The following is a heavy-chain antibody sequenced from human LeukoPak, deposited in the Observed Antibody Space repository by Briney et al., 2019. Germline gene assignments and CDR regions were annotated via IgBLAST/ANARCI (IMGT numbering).Heavy chain of an antibody. CDR3: ARDGFLYSSGYIRSGMDV. Sequence: GGSLRLSCAASGFTFSSYSMNWVRQAPGKGLEWVSYISSSGSTIYYADSVKGRFTISRDNAKNSLYLQMNSLRAEDTAVYYCARDGFLYSSGYIRSGMDVWGQGTTVTVSS. V-gene: IGHV3-48*04. CDR1: GFTFSSYS. D-gene: IGHD6-19*01. CDR2: ISSSGSTI. J-gene: IGHJ6*02.